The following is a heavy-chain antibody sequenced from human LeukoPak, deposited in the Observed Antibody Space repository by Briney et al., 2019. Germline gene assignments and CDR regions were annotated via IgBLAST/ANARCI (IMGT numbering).Heavy chain of an antibody. CDR3: ARLFGGVTTFDY. J-gene: IGHJ4*02. Sequence: GGSLRLSCAASGFSFSPYWMSWVRQGPGKGLDWVASINPDGSGTSYVDSVKGRFTIARDNAQNSLYLQMNSLSAEDTAVYYCARLFGGVTTFDYWGQGTLVTVSS. V-gene: IGHV3-7*01. CDR1: GFSFSPYW. CDR2: INPDGSGT. D-gene: IGHD4-17*01.